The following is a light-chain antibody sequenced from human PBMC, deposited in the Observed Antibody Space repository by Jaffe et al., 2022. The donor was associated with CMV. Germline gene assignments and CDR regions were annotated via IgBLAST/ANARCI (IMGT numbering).Light chain of an antibody. CDR2: DVS. J-gene: IGLJ2*01. CDR1: SSDIGHYDY. CDR3: SAYTRANTLE. Sequence: QSALTQPASVSGSPGQSITMSCTGTSSDIGHYDYVSWYQQHPGKAPKLIIYDVSNRPSGISNRFSGSKSGNTASLTISGLQAEDEADYYCSAYTRANTLEIGGGTKLTVL. V-gene: IGLV2-14*03.